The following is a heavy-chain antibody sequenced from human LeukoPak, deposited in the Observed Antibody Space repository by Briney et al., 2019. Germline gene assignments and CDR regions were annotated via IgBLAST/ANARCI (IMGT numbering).Heavy chain of an antibody. CDR3: AKDMGIGISYYYYYGMDV. V-gene: IGHV3-43*01. CDR1: GFTFDDYT. D-gene: IGHD6-13*01. Sequence: SGGSLRLSCAASGFTFDDYTMHWVRQAPGKGLEWVSLISRDGGSTYYADSVKGRFTISRDNSKNSLYLQMNSLRTEDTALYYCAKDMGIGISYYYYYGMDVWGQGTTVTVSS. CDR2: ISRDGGST. J-gene: IGHJ6*02.